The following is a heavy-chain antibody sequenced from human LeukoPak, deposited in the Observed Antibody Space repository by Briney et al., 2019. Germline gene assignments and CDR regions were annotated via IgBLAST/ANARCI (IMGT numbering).Heavy chain of an antibody. CDR2: ISSDGRNK. CDR3: AREGY. J-gene: IGHJ4*02. CDR1: GITFSTYA. V-gene: IGHV3-30-3*01. Sequence: PGRTLRLSRAASGITFSTYATYWVGQAPGKGLEWVAVISSDGRNKYHGDSVQGRFTISRDHSKNTLYLQTNSLGGEDTAVYYCAREGYWGQGTLVTVSS.